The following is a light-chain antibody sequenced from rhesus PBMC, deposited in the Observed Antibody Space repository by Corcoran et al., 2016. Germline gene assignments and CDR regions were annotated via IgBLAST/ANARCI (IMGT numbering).Light chain of an antibody. Sequence: EIVMTQSPATLSLSPGERATLSCRASQSVSSNLAWYQQKPGQAPRLLIYGASNRATGIPDRFSGSGSGTDFTRTISSLEPEDVGVYYCQQESNWPLTFGGGTKVEIK. CDR1: QSVSSN. V-gene: IGKV3-35*01. CDR2: GAS. CDR3: QQESNWPLT. J-gene: IGKJ4*01.